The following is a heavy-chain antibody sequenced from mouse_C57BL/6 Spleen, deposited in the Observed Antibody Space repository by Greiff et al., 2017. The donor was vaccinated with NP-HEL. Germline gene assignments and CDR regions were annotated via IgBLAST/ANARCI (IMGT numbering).Heavy chain of an antibody. J-gene: IGHJ2*01. CDR2: IYPRSGNT. CDR3: ARDSSGYDDY. D-gene: IGHD3-2*02. CDR1: GYTFTSYG. Sequence: QVQLQQSGAELARPGASVKLSCKASGYTFTSYGISWVKQRTGQGLEWIGEIYPRSGNTYYNEKFKGKATLTADKSSSTAYMELRSLTSEDSAVYFCARDSSGYDDYWGQGTTLTVSS. V-gene: IGHV1-81*01.